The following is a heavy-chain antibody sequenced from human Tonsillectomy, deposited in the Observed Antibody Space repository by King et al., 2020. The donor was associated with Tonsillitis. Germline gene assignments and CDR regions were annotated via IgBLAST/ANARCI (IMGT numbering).Heavy chain of an antibody. V-gene: IGHV4-39*01. J-gene: IGHJ5*02. Sequence: QLQESGPGLVKPSETLSLTCTVSGGSISSTSFYWGWIRQPPGKGLEWIGSILYGGSTYYDPSLKSRVTISVDTSKNQFSLKLSSVTAADTAVYYCAIHRLLNWFDRWGKGTLVTVSS. D-gene: IGHD3-10*01. CDR1: GGSISSTSFY. CDR2: ILYGGST. CDR3: AIHRLLNWFDR.